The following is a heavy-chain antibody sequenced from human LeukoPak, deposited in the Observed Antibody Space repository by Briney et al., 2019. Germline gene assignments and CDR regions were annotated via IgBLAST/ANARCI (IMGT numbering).Heavy chain of an antibody. V-gene: IGHV4-30-4*01. D-gene: IGHD3-22*01. Sequence: PSETLSLTCTVSGGSISSGDYYWTWIRQPPGEGLEWIGYIYYSGNTHYNPSLKSRVSISVDTAKNQFSLNLSSVTAADTAVYYCARDQNKYDSSGYYYYQYGMDVWGQGTTVTVSS. J-gene: IGHJ6*02. CDR1: GGSISSGDYY. CDR2: IYYSGNT. CDR3: ARDQNKYDSSGYYYYQYGMDV.